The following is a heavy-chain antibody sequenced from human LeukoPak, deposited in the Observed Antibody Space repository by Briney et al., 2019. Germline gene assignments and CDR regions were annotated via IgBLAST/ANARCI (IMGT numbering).Heavy chain of an antibody. CDR2: IYYSGST. CDR1: GGSISSYY. Sequence: PSETLSLTCTVSGGSISSYYWSWIRQPPGKGLEWIVYIYYSGSTNYNPSLKSRVTISVDTSKNQFSLKLSSVTAADTAVYYCARRPSWVAGTIANAFDIWGQGTMVTVSS. D-gene: IGHD6-19*01. CDR3: ARRPSWVAGTIANAFDI. V-gene: IGHV4-59*01. J-gene: IGHJ3*02.